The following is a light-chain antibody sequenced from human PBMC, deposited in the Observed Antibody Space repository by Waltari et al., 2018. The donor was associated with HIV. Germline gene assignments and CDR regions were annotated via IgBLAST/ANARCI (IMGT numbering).Light chain of an antibody. J-gene: IGLJ3*02. V-gene: IGLV1-47*01. Sequence: QSVLTQPPSASGTPGQRVAISCSGSSPNLANNLVYLYQHLPGTTHKLLIYRNNQRPSGVPDRFSGSKSGTSASLAISGLRSEDEADYYCTSWDDSLSGWMFGGGTTLTVL. CDR3: TSWDDSLSGWM. CDR2: RNN. CDR1: SPNLANNL.